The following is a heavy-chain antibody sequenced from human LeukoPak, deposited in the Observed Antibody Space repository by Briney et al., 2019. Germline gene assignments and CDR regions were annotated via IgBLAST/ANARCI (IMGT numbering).Heavy chain of an antibody. J-gene: IGHJ4*02. CDR1: GYTFTGYY. V-gene: IGHV1-2*06. CDR3: AGQGALDYDILTGYPYYFDY. D-gene: IGHD3-9*01. CDR2: INPNSGGT. Sequence: ASVKVSCKASGYTFTGYYMHWVRQAPGQGLEWMGRINPNSGGTDYAQKFQGRVTMTRDTSISTAYMELSRLRSDDTAVYYCAGQGALDYDILTGYPYYFDYWGQGTLVTVSS.